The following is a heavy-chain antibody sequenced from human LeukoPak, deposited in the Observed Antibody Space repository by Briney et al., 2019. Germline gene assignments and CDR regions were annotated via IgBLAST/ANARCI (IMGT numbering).Heavy chain of an antibody. Sequence: SGGSLRLSCAASGFTFSSYWMSWVRQAPGKGLEWVANIKQDGSEKYYVDSVKGRFTISRDNAKNSLYLQMNSLRAEDTAVYYCARVSDDIVATMVYYYYYGMDVWGKGTTVTVSS. CDR2: IKQDGSEK. CDR1: GFTFSSYW. D-gene: IGHD5-12*01. V-gene: IGHV3-7*03. J-gene: IGHJ6*04. CDR3: ARVSDDIVATMVYYYYYGMDV.